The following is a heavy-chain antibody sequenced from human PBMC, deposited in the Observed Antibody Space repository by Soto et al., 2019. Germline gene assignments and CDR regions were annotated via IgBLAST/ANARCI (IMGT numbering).Heavy chain of an antibody. CDR3: AREEFGDSVDY. CDR2: ISAYNGNT. D-gene: IGHD3-16*01. CDR1: GSTFTSYG. Sequence: ASVKVTCNASGSTFTSYGISWVRQAPGQGLEWMGWISAYNGNTNYAQKLQGRVTMTTDTSTSTAYMELRSLRSDDTAVYYCAREEFGDSVDYWGQGTLLTVSS. V-gene: IGHV1-18*01. J-gene: IGHJ4*02.